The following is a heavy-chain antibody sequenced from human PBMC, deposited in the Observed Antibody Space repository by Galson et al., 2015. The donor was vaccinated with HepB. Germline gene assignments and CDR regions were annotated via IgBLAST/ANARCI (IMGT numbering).Heavy chain of an antibody. V-gene: IGHV4-34*01. D-gene: IGHD4-11*01. CDR2: INYEGSA. Sequence: SETLSLTCAVSGESFNDYYWNWIRQPPGKGLEWIGEINYEGSANYNPSLKSRVTMSIDTSKSQSSLSVGFVTAADTAMYYCAKGSRRNYRGLRWFDP. J-gene: IGHJ5*02. CDR3: AKGSRRNYRGLRWFDP. CDR1: GESFNDYY.